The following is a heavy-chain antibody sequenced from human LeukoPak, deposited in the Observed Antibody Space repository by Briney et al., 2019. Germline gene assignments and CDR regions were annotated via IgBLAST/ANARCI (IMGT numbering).Heavy chain of an antibody. CDR1: GGSFSGYY. V-gene: IGHV4-34*01. CDR2: INHSGST. CDR3: ARGFNCSSTSCYHFDY. D-gene: IGHD2-2*01. J-gene: IGHJ4*02. Sequence: SETLSLTCAVYGGSFSGYYWSWIRQPPGKGLEWIGEINHSGSTNYNPSLKSRVTISVDTSKNQFSLKLSSVTAADTAVYHCARGFNCSSTSCYHFDYWGQGTLVTVSS.